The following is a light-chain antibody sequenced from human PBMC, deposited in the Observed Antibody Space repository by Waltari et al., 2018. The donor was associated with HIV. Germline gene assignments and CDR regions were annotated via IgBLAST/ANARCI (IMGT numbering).Light chain of an antibody. V-gene: IGLV1-47*01. CDR1: SSNIGRNY. CDR2: RNN. Sequence: QSVLTQQPSASGTPGQRVTIYCSGSSSNIGRNYVYWYQQLPRTAPKLLIHRNNQRPSGVPDRFSGSKSGTSVSLAISGLRSEDEADYYCAAWDDRLSGWVFGGGTKLTV. CDR3: AAWDDRLSGWV. J-gene: IGLJ3*02.